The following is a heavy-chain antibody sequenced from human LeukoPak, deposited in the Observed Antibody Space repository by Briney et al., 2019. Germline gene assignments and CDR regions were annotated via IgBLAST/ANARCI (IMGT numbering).Heavy chain of an antibody. Sequence: SVEVSCKASGGTFSSYAISWVRQAPGQGLEWMGRIIPIFGTANYAQKFQGRVTITTDESTSTAYMELSSLRSEDTAVYYCATPLYSSSWPSFDYWGQGTLVTVSS. CDR1: GGTFSSYA. CDR2: IIPIFGTA. D-gene: IGHD6-13*01. CDR3: ATPLYSSSWPSFDY. J-gene: IGHJ4*02. V-gene: IGHV1-69*05.